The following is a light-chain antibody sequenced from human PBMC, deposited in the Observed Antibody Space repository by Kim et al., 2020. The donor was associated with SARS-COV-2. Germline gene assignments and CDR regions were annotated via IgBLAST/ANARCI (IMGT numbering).Light chain of an antibody. CDR2: EDR. Sequence: SYELTQTPSVSVSPGHMVSITCSGDKLGDKYVSWYQQMAGQSPVVVIYEDRMRPSGIPERFSGSNSGNTATLTISGTQALDEADYYCQAWDNNNVVFGGG. CDR1: KLGDKY. CDR3: QAWDNNNVV. J-gene: IGLJ2*01. V-gene: IGLV3-1*01.